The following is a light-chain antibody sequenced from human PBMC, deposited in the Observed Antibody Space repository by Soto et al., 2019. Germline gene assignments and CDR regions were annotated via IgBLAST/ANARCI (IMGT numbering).Light chain of an antibody. CDR3: CSYAGSNTVL. J-gene: IGLJ2*01. Sequence: QAVLTQPASVSGSPGQSITISCIGTSSDVGSSDLVSWYQQHPDTAPKLLIYEGSKRPSEISHRFSGSKSGNTASLTISGLQAEDEADYHCCSYAGSNTVLFGGGTKLTVL. V-gene: IGLV2-23*03. CDR2: EGS. CDR1: SSDVGSSDL.